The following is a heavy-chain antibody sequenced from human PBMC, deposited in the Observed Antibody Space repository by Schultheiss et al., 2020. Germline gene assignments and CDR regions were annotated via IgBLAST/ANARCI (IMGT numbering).Heavy chain of an antibody. CDR2: IWYDGSNK. V-gene: IGHV3-33*01. Sequence: WGSLRLSCAASGFTFSSYGMHWVRQAPGKGLEWVAVIWYDGSNKYYADSVKGRFTISRDNAKNSLYLQMNSLRAEDTAVYYCARSRGGDCSFDYWGQGTLVTVSS. J-gene: IGHJ4*02. CDR1: GFTFSSYG. CDR3: ARSRGGDCSFDY. D-gene: IGHD2-21*02.